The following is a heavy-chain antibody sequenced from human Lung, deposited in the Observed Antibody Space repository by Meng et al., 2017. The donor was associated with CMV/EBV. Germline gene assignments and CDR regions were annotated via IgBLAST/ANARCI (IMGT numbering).Heavy chain of an antibody. CDR3: ANQEYSSSRNRKNWFDP. J-gene: IGHJ5*02. Sequence: SVXVSXKASGGTFSSYAISWVRQAPGQGLEWMGGIIPILGIANYAQKFQGRVTITADKSTSTAYMELSSLRSEDTAVYYCANQEYSSSRNRKNWFDPWGQRTXVTVSS. D-gene: IGHD6-6*01. CDR2: IIPILGIA. V-gene: IGHV1-69*10. CDR1: GGTFSSYA.